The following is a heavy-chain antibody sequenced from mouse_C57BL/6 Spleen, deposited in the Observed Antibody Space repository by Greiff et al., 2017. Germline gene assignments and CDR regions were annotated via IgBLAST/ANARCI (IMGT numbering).Heavy chain of an antibody. J-gene: IGHJ4*01. CDR1: GFTFSSYA. Sequence: EVQVVESGGGLVKPGGSLKLSCAASGFTFSSYAMSWVRQTPEKRLEWVATISDGGSYTYYPDNVKGRFTISRDNAKNNLYLQMSHLKSEDTAMYYCARDDGYSAMDYWGQGTSVTGSS. D-gene: IGHD2-3*01. CDR3: ARDDGYSAMDY. CDR2: ISDGGSYT. V-gene: IGHV5-4*01.